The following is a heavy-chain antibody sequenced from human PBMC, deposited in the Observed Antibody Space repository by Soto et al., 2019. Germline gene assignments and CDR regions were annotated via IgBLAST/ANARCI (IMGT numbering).Heavy chain of an antibody. CDR2: ISSSSSYI. CDR1: GFTFSSYS. Sequence: NPGGSLRLSCAASGFTFSSYSMNWVRQAPGKGLEWVSSISSSSSYIYYADSVKGRFTISRDNAKNSLYLQMNSLRAEDTAVYYCARDSYYDSSGYYYEPSYFDYWGQGTLVTVSS. J-gene: IGHJ4*02. CDR3: ARDSYYDSSGYYYEPSYFDY. V-gene: IGHV3-21*01. D-gene: IGHD3-22*01.